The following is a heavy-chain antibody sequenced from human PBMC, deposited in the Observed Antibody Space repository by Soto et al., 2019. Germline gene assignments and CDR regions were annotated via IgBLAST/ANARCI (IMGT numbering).Heavy chain of an antibody. Sequence: QITLKESGPTLVKPTQTLTLTCTFSGFSLSTSGVGVAWIRQPPGKALEWLALIYWDDDKRYRPSLESRLAITKDTSKNQVVLTMTNTDSVDTATYYCAYLPCNGGSCYWFSFSGMDVWGQGTTVTVSS. J-gene: IGHJ6*02. CDR2: IYWDDDK. D-gene: IGHD2-15*01. CDR1: GFSLSTSGVG. V-gene: IGHV2-5*02. CDR3: AYLPCNGGSCYWFSFSGMDV.